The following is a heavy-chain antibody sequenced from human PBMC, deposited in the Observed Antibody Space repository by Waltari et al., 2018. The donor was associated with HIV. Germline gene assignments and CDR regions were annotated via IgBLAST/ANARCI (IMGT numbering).Heavy chain of an antibody. CDR2: ISSSGNFK. CDR3: ARDSRGSTWSLNWFDP. Sequence: QLEESGGGSGTPGCSIRCTWVLPGCSFKHYRPAQVRQAPGKGPGWVSSISSSGNFKHYADSVKGRFTISRDNAENSLYLQMNGLRAEDTAIYYCARDSRGSTWSLNWFDPWGQGTLVTVSS. CDR1: GCSFKHYR. J-gene: IGHJ5*02. D-gene: IGHD6-6*01. V-gene: IGHV3-21*02.